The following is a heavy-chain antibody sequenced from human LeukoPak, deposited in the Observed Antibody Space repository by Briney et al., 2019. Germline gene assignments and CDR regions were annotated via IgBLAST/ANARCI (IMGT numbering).Heavy chain of an antibody. CDR2: IIPIFGTA. D-gene: IGHD5-18*01. J-gene: IGHJ4*02. CDR3: ARSSGTAMVLIY. Sequence: SVKVSCKASGGTFGSYAISWVRQAPGQGLEWTGGIIPIFGTANYAQKFQGRVTITTDESTSTAYMELSSLRSEDTAVYYCARSSGTAMVLIYWGQGTLVTVSS. CDR1: GGTFGSYA. V-gene: IGHV1-69*05.